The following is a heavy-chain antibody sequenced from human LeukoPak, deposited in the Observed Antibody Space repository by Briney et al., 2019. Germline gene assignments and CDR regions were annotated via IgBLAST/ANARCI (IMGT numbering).Heavy chain of an antibody. V-gene: IGHV4-59*08. CDR3: ARHKPTGSYPLEL. CDR1: GGSISSSY. J-gene: IGHJ4*02. D-gene: IGHD3-10*01. CDR2: IYYSGST. Sequence: SETLSLTCTVSGGSISSSYWSWIRQPPGKGLEWIGYIYYSGSTTYNPSLGSRLTISADTSTSQLSLKLSSVTAADTAVYYCARHKPTGSYPLELWGQGTLVTVSS.